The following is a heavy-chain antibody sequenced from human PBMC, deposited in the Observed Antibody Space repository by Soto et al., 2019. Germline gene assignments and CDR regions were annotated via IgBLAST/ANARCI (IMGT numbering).Heavy chain of an antibody. D-gene: IGHD6-13*01. Sequence: SETLSLTCAVYGGSFSGYYWSWIRQPPGKGLEWIGEINHSGSTNYNPSLKSRVTISVDTSKNQFSLKLSSVTAADTAVYYCAIAAAGTGFDYWGQGTLVTVSS. CDR1: GGSFSGYY. J-gene: IGHJ4*02. CDR2: INHSGST. V-gene: IGHV4-34*01. CDR3: AIAAAGTGFDY.